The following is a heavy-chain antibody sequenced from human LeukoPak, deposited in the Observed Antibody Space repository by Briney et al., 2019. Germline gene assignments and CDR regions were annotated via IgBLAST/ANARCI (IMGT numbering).Heavy chain of an antibody. CDR2: ISSSGNTI. D-gene: IGHD3-22*01. V-gene: IGHV3-48*03. CDR3: ARGPPNYYDSSGYFYL. CDR1: GFTFSAYY. Sequence: GGSLRLSCAASGFTFSAYYMNWVRQAPGKGLEWVSYISSSGNTIYYADSVKGRFTISRDNAKNSLYLQMNSLRAEDTALYFCARGPPNYYDSSGYFYLWGQGTLVTVSS. J-gene: IGHJ4*02.